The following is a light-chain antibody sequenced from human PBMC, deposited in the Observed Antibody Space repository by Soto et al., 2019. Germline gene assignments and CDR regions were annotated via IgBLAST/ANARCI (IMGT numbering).Light chain of an antibody. Sequence: QSALTQPASVSGSPGQSITISCTGTSSDVGAYNYVSWYQQHPGKAPKLMIYDVSTRPSGVSNRFSGSKSGNTASLSISGVQAEDEADYYCSSYTTSGTRVFGTGTKVTVL. V-gene: IGLV2-14*01. CDR3: SSYTTSGTRV. CDR2: DVS. J-gene: IGLJ1*01. CDR1: SSDVGAYNY.